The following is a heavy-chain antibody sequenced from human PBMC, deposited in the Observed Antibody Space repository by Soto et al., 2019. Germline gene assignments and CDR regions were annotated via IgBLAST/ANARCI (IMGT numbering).Heavy chain of an antibody. CDR2: IWYDGSNK. CDR3: AREPYSYCHFYY. V-gene: IGHV3-33*01. CDR1: GFTFSSYG. Sequence: QVQLVESGGGVVQPGRSLRLSCAASGFTFSSYGMHWVRQAPGKGLEWVAVIWYDGSNKYYADSVNGQFTISRDNSKNTLYRQMNSLRAADTAVYYWAREPYSYCHFYYWGQGTLVTVSS. J-gene: IGHJ4*02. D-gene: IGHD5-18*01.